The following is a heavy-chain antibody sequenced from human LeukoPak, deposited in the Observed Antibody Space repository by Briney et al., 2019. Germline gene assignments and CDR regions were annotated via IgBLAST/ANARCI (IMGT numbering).Heavy chain of an antibody. Sequence: GGSLRLSCAASGFTFSSYGMHWVRQAPGKGLEWAAVISYDGSTKYYADSVKGRFTISRDNSKNTLYLQMNSLRAEDTAVYYCAKAYGYSGYDPYFDYWGQGTLVTVSS. D-gene: IGHD5-12*01. V-gene: IGHV3-30*18. CDR3: AKAYGYSGYDPYFDY. J-gene: IGHJ4*02. CDR2: ISYDGSTK. CDR1: GFTFSSYG.